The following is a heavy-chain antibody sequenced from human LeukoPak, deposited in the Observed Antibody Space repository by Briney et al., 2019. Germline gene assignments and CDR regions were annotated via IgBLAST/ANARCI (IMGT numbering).Heavy chain of an antibody. D-gene: IGHD6-19*01. CDR3: ARDGSSAWASFDN. CDR1: GNYW. Sequence: GGSLRLSCAASGNYWMHWARQVPGKGLVWVSHINSDGSWTSYADSVKGRFTISKDNAKNTLILQMNSLRAEDTAVYYCARDGSSAWASFDNWGQGTLVTVSS. CDR2: INSDGSWT. J-gene: IGHJ4*02. V-gene: IGHV3-74*01.